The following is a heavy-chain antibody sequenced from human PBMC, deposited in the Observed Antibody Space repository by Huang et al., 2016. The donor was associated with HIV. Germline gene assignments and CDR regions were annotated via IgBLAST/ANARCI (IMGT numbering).Heavy chain of an antibody. Sequence: HLQLQKSGPGLVKPSETLSLSCSVSDDSISTSSYYWGWIRPPPGKGLGWIGTIYYTGYTFYNPSLESRVSISVDTSRDHFSLNLSSLTAADTAIYYCARLPHSGWFDPWSQGTLITVSS. CDR2: IYYTGYT. V-gene: IGHV4-39*02. CDR3: ARLPHSGWFDP. D-gene: IGHD6-13*01. J-gene: IGHJ5*02. CDR1: DDSISTSSYY.